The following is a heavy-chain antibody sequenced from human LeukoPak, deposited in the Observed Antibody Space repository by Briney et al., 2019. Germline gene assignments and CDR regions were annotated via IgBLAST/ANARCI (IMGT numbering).Heavy chain of an antibody. CDR1: GDTFSSYV. CDR3: ARGGDIVILPTAMLPAYGLDV. D-gene: IGHD2-2*01. CDR2: IIPMVGTP. Sequence: VKVSCKASGDTFSSYVISWVRQAPGQGLEWMGGIIPMVGTPNCAQRFQDRVTISADESTRTAYMELSSLRSDDTAVYYCARGGDIVILPTAMLPAYGLDVWGQGTTVTVS. J-gene: IGHJ6*02. V-gene: IGHV1-69*13.